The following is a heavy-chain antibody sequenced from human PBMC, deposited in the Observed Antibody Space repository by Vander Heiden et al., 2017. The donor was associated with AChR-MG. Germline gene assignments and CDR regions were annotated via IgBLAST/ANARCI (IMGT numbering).Heavy chain of an antibody. D-gene: IGHD2-15*01. V-gene: IGHV1-46*03. Sequence: QVQLVQSGAEVKKPGASVKVSCKASGYTFTSYYMHWVRQAPGQGLEWMGIINPSGGSTSYAQKFQGRVTMTRDTATSTVYMELSSLRSEDTAVYYCARIPRYCSGGSCYAAAGYYYGMDVWGQGTTVTVSS. CDR2: INPSGGST. J-gene: IGHJ6*02. CDR3: ARIPRYCSGGSCYAAAGYYYGMDV. CDR1: GYTFTSYY.